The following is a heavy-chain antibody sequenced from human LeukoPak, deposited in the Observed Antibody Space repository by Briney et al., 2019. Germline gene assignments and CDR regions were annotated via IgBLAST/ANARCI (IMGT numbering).Heavy chain of an antibody. CDR3: ARHPVDIVATIYDDAFDI. D-gene: IGHD5-12*01. CDR2: IYYSGST. Sequence: SETLSLTCTVSGGSISSSSYYWGWIRQPPGKGLEWIGSIYYSGSTYYSPSLKSRVTISVDTSKNQFSLKLSSVTAADTAVYYCARHPVDIVATIYDDAFDIWGQGTMVTVSS. CDR1: GGSISSSSYY. V-gene: IGHV4-39*01. J-gene: IGHJ3*02.